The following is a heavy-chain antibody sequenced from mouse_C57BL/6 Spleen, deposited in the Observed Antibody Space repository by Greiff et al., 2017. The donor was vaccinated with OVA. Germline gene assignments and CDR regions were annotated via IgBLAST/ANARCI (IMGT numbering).Heavy chain of an antibody. CDR3: ARRTTGVVDD. D-gene: IGHD1-1*01. CDR2: INPYNGGI. V-gene: IGHV1-26*01. CDR1: GYTFTDYY. Sequence: EVQLQQSGPELVKPGASVKISCKASGYTFTDYYMTWVKQSHGKSLEWIGDINPYNGGISYNQQFKGKATLTVDKSSSTDYMELRSLTSEDSAVYYCARRTTGVVDDWGQGTTLTVSS. J-gene: IGHJ2*01.